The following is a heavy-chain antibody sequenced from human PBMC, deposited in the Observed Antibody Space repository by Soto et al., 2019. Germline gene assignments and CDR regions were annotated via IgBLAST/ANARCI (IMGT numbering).Heavy chain of an antibody. CDR3: ANSGGLDRDFNY. CDR1: GGTFSSDS. J-gene: IGHJ4*02. D-gene: IGHD4-17*01. V-gene: IGHV1-69*12. CDR2: IIPMFDTP. Sequence: QVQLVQSGAEVKKPGSSVKVSCKASGGTFSSDSFSWVRQAPGQGLEWMGGIIPMFDTPIYAQKFQDRVTITADESTSTAYMQLSSLRSGDTAVYYCANSGGLDRDFNYWGQGSLVTVSS.